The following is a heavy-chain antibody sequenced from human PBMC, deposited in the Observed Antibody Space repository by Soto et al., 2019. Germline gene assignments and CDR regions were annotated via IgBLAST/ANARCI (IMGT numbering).Heavy chain of an antibody. CDR1: GGSISSGGYS. J-gene: IGHJ1*01. CDR3: ARGNPIQH. Sequence: QLQLQESGSGLVKPSQTLSLTCAVSGGSISSGGYSWSWIRQPPGKGLEWIGYIYHSGSTYYNPSXXSXVXXSVDRSKNQFSLKLSSVTAADTAVYYCARGNPIQHWGQGTLVTVSS. V-gene: IGHV4-30-2*01. CDR2: IYHSGST.